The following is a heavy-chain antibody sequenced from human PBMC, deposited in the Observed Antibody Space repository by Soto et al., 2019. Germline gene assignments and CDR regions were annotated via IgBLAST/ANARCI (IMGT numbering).Heavy chain of an antibody. CDR1: GFTFSNAW. CDR3: TARAQTRPPPSNYDY. Sequence: GGSLRLSCAASGFTFSNAWMNWVRQAPGKGLEWVGRIKSKTDGGTTDYAAPVKGRFTISRDDSKNTLYLQMNSLKTEDTAVYYCTARAQTRPPPSNYDYWGQGTLVTVSS. V-gene: IGHV3-15*07. J-gene: IGHJ4*02. D-gene: IGHD4-4*01. CDR2: IKSKTDGGTT.